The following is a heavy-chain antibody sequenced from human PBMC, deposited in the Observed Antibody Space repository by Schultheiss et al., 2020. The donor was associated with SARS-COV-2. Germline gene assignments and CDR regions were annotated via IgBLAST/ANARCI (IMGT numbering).Heavy chain of an antibody. CDR3: ARGDFWSGYGVGWAGDYYYMDV. J-gene: IGHJ6*03. D-gene: IGHD3-3*01. CDR2: ISAYNGNT. V-gene: IGHV1-18*01. CDR1: GYTFTSYG. Sequence: ASVKVSCKASGYTFTSYGISWVRQAPGQGLEWMGWISAYNGNTNYAQKLQGRVTMTRDTSISTAYMELSRLRSDDTAVYYCARGDFWSGYGVGWAGDYYYMDVWGKGNPGHRLL.